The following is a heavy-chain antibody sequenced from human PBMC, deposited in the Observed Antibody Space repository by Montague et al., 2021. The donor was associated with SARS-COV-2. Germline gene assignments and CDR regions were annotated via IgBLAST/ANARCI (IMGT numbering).Heavy chain of an antibody. Sequence: PALVKPTQTLTLTCTFSGFSLSTNGVGVGWIRQPPGKALEWLALIYLDGDKRYSPSLMSRLTISRGNPKNQVVLTMTNMNPVDTATYYCAHRREAASLITEEFDPWGQGTMVTVSS. J-gene: IGHJ5*02. CDR3: AHRREAASLITEEFDP. CDR2: IYLDGDK. D-gene: IGHD3-16*01. CDR1: GFSLSTNGVG. V-gene: IGHV2-5*02.